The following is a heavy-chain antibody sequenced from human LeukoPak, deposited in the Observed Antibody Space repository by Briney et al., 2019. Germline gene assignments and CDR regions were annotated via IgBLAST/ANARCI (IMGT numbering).Heavy chain of an antibody. J-gene: IGHJ2*01. CDR3: ARDRYYYDSKAPRFDL. Sequence: GGSLRLSCAASGFTFSSYAMHWVRQAPGKGLGWVAVISYDGSNKYYADSVKGRFTISRDNSKNTLYLQMNSLRAEDTAVYYCARDRYYYDSKAPRFDLWGRGTLVTVSS. CDR1: GFTFSSYA. D-gene: IGHD3-22*01. V-gene: IGHV3-30-3*01. CDR2: ISYDGSNK.